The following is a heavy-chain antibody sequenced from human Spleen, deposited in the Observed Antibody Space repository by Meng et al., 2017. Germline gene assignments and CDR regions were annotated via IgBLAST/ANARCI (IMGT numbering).Heavy chain of an antibody. V-gene: IGHV3-23*01. D-gene: IGHD3-16*01. CDR2: ISTTGGTT. CDR3: ARAGPGEQPLFGFYYNYGLDV. J-gene: IGHJ6*02. Sequence: GESLKISCAASGFTFSSYSMNWVRQAPGKGLEWVSTISTTGGTTYYADSVKGRFTISRDNYEKMVFLQMNSLRVEDTAVYYCARAGPGEQPLFGFYYNYGLDVWGQGTTVTVSS. CDR1: GFTFSSYS.